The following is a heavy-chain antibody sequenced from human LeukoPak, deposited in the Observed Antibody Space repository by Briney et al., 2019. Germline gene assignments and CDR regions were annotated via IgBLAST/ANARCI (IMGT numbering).Heavy chain of an antibody. V-gene: IGHV1-2*02. CDR3: ARSYYDILTGYYLPLGPPYGMDV. CDR2: INPNSGGT. CDR1: GYTFTGYY. D-gene: IGHD3-9*01. Sequence: ASVKVSCKASGYTFTGYYMHWVRQAPGQGLEWMGWINPNSGGTNYAQKFQGRVTMTRDTSISTAYMELSRLRSDDTAVYYCARSYYDILTGYYLPLGPPYGMDVWGQGTTVTVSS. J-gene: IGHJ6*02.